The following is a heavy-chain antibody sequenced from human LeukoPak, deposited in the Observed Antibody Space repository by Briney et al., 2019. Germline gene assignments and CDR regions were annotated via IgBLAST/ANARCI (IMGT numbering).Heavy chain of an antibody. Sequence: GGSLRLSCAVSGFTFSSYAMSWVRQAPGKGLEWVSAISGSGGSTYYADSVKGRFTISRDNSKNTLYLQMNSLRAEDTAVYYCAKDYYDSSGYYSVDYWGQGTLVTVSS. J-gene: IGHJ4*02. CDR3: AKDYYDSSGYYSVDY. CDR1: GFTFSSYA. V-gene: IGHV3-23*01. CDR2: ISGSGGST. D-gene: IGHD3-22*01.